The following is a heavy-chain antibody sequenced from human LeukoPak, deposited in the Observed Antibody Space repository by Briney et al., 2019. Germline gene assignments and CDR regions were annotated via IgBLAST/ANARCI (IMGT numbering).Heavy chain of an antibody. CDR2: IYYSGST. D-gene: IGHD3-9*01. CDR3: ARVRDYDILTGYSGVFYFDY. J-gene: IGHJ4*02. V-gene: IGHV4-59*01. CDR1: GGSISSYY. Sequence: SETLSLTCTVSGGSISSYYWSWIRQPPGKGLEWIGYIYYSGSTNYNPSLKSRVTISVDTSENQFSLKLSSVTAADTAVYYCARVRDYDILTGYSGVFYFDYWGQGTLVTVSS.